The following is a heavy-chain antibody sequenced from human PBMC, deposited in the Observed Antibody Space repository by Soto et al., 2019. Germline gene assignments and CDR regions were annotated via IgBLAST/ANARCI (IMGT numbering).Heavy chain of an antibody. CDR1: RFMFSRSA. CDR2: ISGSGGST. CDR3: VKEWTSRRSFDS. V-gene: IGHV3-23*01. J-gene: IGHJ4*01. D-gene: IGHD5-12*01. Sequence: EVQLLESGGGLVQQGGSLRLSCAAPRFMFSRSAMSWVSQAPGKGLEWVSGISGSGGSTWYADSAKGRFTISRDNSETMVYLQMNSLRVEDTAQYFCVKEWTSRRSFDSWGHGTQVSVSS.